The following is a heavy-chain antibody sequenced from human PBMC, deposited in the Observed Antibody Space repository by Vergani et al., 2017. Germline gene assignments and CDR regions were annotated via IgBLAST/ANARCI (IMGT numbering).Heavy chain of an antibody. D-gene: IGHD6-13*01. CDR2: INYSGRT. V-gene: IGHV5-10-1*03. J-gene: IGHJ4*02. CDR3: ARVAYSSSWYVDS. Sequence: EVQLVQSGAEVKKPGESLRISCKGSGYSFTSYWISWVRQSPGKGLEWIGEINYSGRTNYNWDLQNRVVSISLDKPKSQFSLNLSSLNAADTAVYYCARVAYSSSWYVDSWGQGILVTVSS. CDR1: GYSFTSYW.